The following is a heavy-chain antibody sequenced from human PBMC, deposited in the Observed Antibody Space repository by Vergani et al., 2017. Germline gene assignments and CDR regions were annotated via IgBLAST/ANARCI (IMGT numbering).Heavy chain of an antibody. V-gene: IGHV3-23*04. J-gene: IGHJ6*03. CDR2: ISGSGGST. D-gene: IGHD6-6*01. CDR1: GFTFSSYA. Sequence: EVQLVEAGGGLVQPGGSLRLSCAASGFTFSSYAMSWVRQAPGKGLEWVSAISGSGGSTYYADSVKGRFTISRDNSKNTLYMHMNSLRAEDTAVYYCARGGYSSSPYYYYYYMDVWGKGTTVTVSS. CDR3: ARGGYSSSPYYYYYYMDV.